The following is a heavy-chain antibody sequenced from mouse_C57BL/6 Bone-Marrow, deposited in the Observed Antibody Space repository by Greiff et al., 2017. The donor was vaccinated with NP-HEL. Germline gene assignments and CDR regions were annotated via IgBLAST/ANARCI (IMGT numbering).Heavy chain of an antibody. J-gene: IGHJ3*01. Sequence: EVNVVESGGGLVQPGGSLKLSCAASGFTFSDYYMYWVRQTPEKRLEWVAYISNGGGSTYYPDTVKGRFTISRDNAKNTLYLQMSRLKSEDTAMYYCARHLTEGFAYWGQGTLVTVSA. V-gene: IGHV5-12*01. D-gene: IGHD4-1*01. CDR3: ARHLTEGFAY. CDR1: GFTFSDYY. CDR2: ISNGGGST.